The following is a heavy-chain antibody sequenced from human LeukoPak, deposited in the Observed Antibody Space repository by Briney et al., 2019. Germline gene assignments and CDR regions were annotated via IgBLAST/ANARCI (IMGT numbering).Heavy chain of an antibody. Sequence: GGSLRLSCAASGFTVSRNYMSWVRQAPGKGLEWVSVIYSGGRTYYADSVKGRFTISRDNSKNTVYLQMNSLRAGDTAIYHCAKGKYFDWSYAFEIWGQGTMITVSS. J-gene: IGHJ3*02. CDR1: GFTVSRNY. CDR2: IYSGGRT. V-gene: IGHV3-53*01. D-gene: IGHD3-9*01. CDR3: AKGKYFDWSYAFEI.